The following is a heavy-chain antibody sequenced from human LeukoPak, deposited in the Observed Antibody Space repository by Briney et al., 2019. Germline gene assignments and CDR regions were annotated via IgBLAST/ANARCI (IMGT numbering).Heavy chain of an antibody. Sequence: GGSLRLSCAASGFTFSSYSMNWVREAPGKGLEWVSYISSSSSTIYYADSVRGRFTISRDKAKNSLYLQMNSLRAEDTAVYYCAREYCSSTSCLYDYWGQGTLVTVSS. CDR1: GFTFSSYS. CDR3: AREYCSSTSCLYDY. D-gene: IGHD2-2*01. J-gene: IGHJ4*02. CDR2: ISSSSSTI. V-gene: IGHV3-48*01.